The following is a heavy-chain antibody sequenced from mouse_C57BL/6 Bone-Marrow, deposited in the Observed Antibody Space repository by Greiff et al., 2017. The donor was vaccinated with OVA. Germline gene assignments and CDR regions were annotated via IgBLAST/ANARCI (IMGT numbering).Heavy chain of an antibody. J-gene: IGHJ4*01. V-gene: IGHV5-12*01. Sequence: EVMLVESGGGLVQPGGSLKLSCAASGFTFSDYYMYWVRQTPEKRLEWVAYISNGGGSTYYPDTVKGRFTISRDNAKNTLYLQMSRLKSEDTAMYYCARHRGHDGPYYAMDYWGQGTSVTVSS. CDR1: GFTFSDYY. CDR3: ARHRGHDGPYYAMDY. D-gene: IGHD1-2*01. CDR2: ISNGGGST.